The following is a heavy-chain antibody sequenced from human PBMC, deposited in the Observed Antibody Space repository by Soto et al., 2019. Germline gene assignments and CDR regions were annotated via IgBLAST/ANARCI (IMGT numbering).Heavy chain of an antibody. CDR1: GVSITSYF. CDR2: ISFSGAT. V-gene: IGHV4-59*01. J-gene: IGHJ4*02. CDR3: ARDRRDGYERYFEF. Sequence: SETLSLTCTVSGVSITSYFWSWIRQTPGKGLDWIGAISFSGATYSNPSLKGRAALSVDTSENHLSLTLNSVTSADTAVYFCARDRRDGYERYFEFWGQGNPVPVSS. D-gene: IGHD2-21*01.